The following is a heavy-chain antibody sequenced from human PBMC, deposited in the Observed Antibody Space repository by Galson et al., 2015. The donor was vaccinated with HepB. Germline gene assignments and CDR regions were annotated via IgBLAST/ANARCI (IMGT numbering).Heavy chain of an antibody. CDR2: ISAYNGNT. J-gene: IGHJ4*02. Sequence: VKVSCKASGYTFTSYGISWVRQAPGQGLEWMGWISAYNGNTNYAQKLQGRVTMTTDTSTSTAYMELRSLRSDDTAVYYCARVSYYGSGSYYTLDYWGQGTLVTVSS. D-gene: IGHD3-10*01. CDR3: ARVSYYGSGSYYTLDY. V-gene: IGHV1-18*01. CDR1: GYTFTSYG.